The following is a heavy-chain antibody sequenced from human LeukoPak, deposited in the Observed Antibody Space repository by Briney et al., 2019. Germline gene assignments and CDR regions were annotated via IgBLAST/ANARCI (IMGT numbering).Heavy chain of an antibody. J-gene: IGHJ4*02. D-gene: IGHD6-19*01. CDR2: IYYSGST. CDR3: ARLYSSGWYEGDY. CDR1: GGSISSYY. V-gene: IGHV4-59*08. Sequence: PSETLSLTCTVSGGSISSYYWSWIRQPPGKGLEWIGYIYYSGSTNYNPSLKSRVTISVDTSKNQFSLKLSSVTAADTAVYYCARLYSSGWYEGDYWGQGTLVTVSS.